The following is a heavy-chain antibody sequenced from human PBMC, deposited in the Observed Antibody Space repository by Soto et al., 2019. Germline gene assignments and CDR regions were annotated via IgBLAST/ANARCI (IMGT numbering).Heavy chain of an antibody. V-gene: IGHV4-39*01. CDR1: GDSVSNSGYY. CDR2: VSFSGSK. J-gene: IGHJ5*02. CDR3: ARGSTWQGRDWFYP. D-gene: IGHD6-13*01. Sequence: QLLLQESGPGLVKPSETLSLTCTVSGDSVSNSGYYWGWIRQSPGKRLEWIGSVSFSGSKYYNPSLRSRVTFSVDTSKNLISLKLRSVTAADTAVYYCARGSTWQGRDWFYPWGQGTLVTVSS.